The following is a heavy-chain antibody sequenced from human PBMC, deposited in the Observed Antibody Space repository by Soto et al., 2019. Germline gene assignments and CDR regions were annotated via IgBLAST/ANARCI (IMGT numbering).Heavy chain of an antibody. CDR2: FDPEDGET. V-gene: IGHV1-24*01. Sequence: SVNVDRKLCVGNVSRLCRPSERQAPGKGLEWMGGFDPEDGETIYAQKFQGRVTMTEDTSTDTAYMELSSLRSEDTAVYYCATSWIQLWLHPFDYWGQGTLVTVSS. D-gene: IGHD5-18*01. CDR3: ATSWIQLWLHPFDY. CDR1: VGNVSRLC. J-gene: IGHJ4*02.